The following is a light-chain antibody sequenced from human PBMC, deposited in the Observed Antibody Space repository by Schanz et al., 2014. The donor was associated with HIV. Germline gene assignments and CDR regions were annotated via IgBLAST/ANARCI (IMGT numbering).Light chain of an antibody. CDR2: GAS. V-gene: IGKV3-20*01. CDR3: QQYGVSPPWT. CDR1: QIISTS. Sequence: EAVLTQSPATLSVYPGERVTLSCRTTQIISTSLAWYQQRPGQPPRLLLYGASSRATGIPDRFSGSGSGTXXTLSISGLEPEDFAVYYCQQYGVSPPWTFGQGTKVEFK. J-gene: IGKJ1*01.